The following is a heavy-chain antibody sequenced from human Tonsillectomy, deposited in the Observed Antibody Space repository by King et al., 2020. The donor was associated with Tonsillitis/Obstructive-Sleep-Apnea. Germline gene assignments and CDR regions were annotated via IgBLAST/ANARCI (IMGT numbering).Heavy chain of an antibody. V-gene: IGHV5-51*01. Sequence: VQLVESGAEVKKSGESLKISCKGSGYSFSNYWIAWVRQMPRKGLEWMGIIYPGDSDTRYSPSFQGQVTISADKSITTAYLQWSSLKASDNAMYYCARRGSHGSGSYSDFDFWGQGTLVTV. CDR1: GYSFSNYW. D-gene: IGHD3-10*01. J-gene: IGHJ4*02. CDR3: ARRGSHGSGSYSDFDF. CDR2: IYPGDSDT.